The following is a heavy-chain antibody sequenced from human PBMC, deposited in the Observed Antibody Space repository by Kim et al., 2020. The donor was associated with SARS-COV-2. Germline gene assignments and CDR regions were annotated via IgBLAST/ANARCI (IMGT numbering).Heavy chain of an antibody. V-gene: IGHV1-69*02. D-gene: IGHD3-10*01. CDR3: ARGTNRGDYPDY. Sequence: NYAQKFRGRVTITADKSTSTAYMELSSLGSEDTAVYYCARGTNRGDYPDYWGQGTLVTVSS. J-gene: IGHJ4*02.